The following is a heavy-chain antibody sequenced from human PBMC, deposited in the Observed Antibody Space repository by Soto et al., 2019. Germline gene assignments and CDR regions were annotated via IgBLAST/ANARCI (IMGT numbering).Heavy chain of an antibody. D-gene: IGHD3-3*01. CDR3: ARTPPRDDFWSGYYTPWFDP. V-gene: IGHV1-3*01. Sequence: ASVKVSCKASGYTFTSYAMHWVRQAPGQRLEWMGWINAGNGNTKYSQKFQGRVTITRDTSARTAYMELSSLRSEDTAVYYCARTPPRDDFWSGYYTPWFDPWGQGTLVTVSS. J-gene: IGHJ5*02. CDR2: INAGNGNT. CDR1: GYTFTSYA.